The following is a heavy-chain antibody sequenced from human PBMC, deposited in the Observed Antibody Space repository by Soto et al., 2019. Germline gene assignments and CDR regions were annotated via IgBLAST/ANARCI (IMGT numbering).Heavy chain of an antibody. CDR3: ARDWRQIQLWVAY. J-gene: IGHJ4*02. Sequence: SLTCAALEYDIRSCYGWCWLRQTPGKGLEWIGSIYHSGSTYYNPSLKSRVTISVDTSKNQFSLKLSSVTAADTAVYYGARDWRQIQLWVAYWGQRNLVICSS. D-gene: IGHD5-18*01. V-gene: IGHV4-38-2*02. CDR1: EYDIRSCYG. CDR2: IYHSGST.